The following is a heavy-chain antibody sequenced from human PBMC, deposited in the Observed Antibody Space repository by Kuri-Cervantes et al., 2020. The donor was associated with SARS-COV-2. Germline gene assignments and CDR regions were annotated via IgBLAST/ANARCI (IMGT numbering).Heavy chain of an antibody. CDR2: ISWNRGSI. J-gene: IGHJ6*02. CDR1: GFTFDDYA. CDR3: ARDVWMVRGVPYYYYGMDV. V-gene: IGHV3-9*01. D-gene: IGHD3-10*01. Sequence: SLKISCAASGFTFDDYAMHWVRQAPGKSLEWVSGISWNRGSIGYADSVKGRFTISRDNAKNSLYLQMNSLRAEDTAVYYCARDVWMVRGVPYYYYGMDVWGQGTTVTVSS.